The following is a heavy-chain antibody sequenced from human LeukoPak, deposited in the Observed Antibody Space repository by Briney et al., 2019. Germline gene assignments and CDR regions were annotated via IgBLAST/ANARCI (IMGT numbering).Heavy chain of an antibody. D-gene: IGHD3-9*01. V-gene: IGHV4-38-2*02. CDR1: GYSISSGYY. CDR3: ARDPLLTGYIGV. CDR2: IYHSGST. J-gene: IGHJ4*02. Sequence: MPSETLSLTCTVSGYSISSGYYWGWIRQPPGKGLEWIGSIYHSGSTYYNPSLKSRVTRSVDTSKNQFSLKLSSVTAVDTAVYYCARDPLLTGYIGVWGQGTLVTVSS.